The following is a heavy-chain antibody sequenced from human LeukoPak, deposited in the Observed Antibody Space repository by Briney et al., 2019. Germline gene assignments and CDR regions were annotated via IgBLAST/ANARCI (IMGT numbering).Heavy chain of an antibody. D-gene: IGHD3-22*01. CDR3: AKSAGDSSAGYFQH. V-gene: IGHV3-30*18. CDR1: GFTFSSYG. Sequence: PGGSLRLSCAASGFTFSSYGMHWVRQAPGKGLEWVAVISYDGSNKYYADSVKGRFTISRDNSKNTLYLQMNSLRAEDTAVYYCAKSAGDSSAGYFQHWGQGTLVTVSS. CDR2: ISYDGSNK. J-gene: IGHJ1*01.